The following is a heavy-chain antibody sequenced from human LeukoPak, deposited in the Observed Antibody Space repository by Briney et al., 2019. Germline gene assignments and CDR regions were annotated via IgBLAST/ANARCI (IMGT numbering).Heavy chain of an antibody. CDR2: VSYDESHK. D-gene: IGHD5-18*01. CDR3: AKSRGFSYETDAFDV. J-gene: IGHJ3*01. CDR1: GFTVSSNY. V-gene: IGHV3-30*18. Sequence: GGSLRLSCAASGFTVSSNYMSWVRQAPGKGLECVAVVSYDESHKGYTDSVKGRFTISRDNSKNTINLQMNSLRGEDTAVYYCAKSRGFSYETDAFDVWGRGTMVTVSS.